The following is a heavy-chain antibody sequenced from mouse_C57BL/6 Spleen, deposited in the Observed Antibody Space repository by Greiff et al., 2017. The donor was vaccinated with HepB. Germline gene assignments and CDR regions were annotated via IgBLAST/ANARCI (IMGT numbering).Heavy chain of an antibody. CDR1: GYSITSGYY. CDR2: ISYDGSN. J-gene: IGHJ4*01. Sequence: EVQLQESGPGLVKPSQSLSLTCSVTGYSITSGYYWNWIRQFPGNKLEWMGYISYDGSNNYNPSLKNRISITRDTSKNQFFLKLNSVTTEDTATYYCARVDDYDVDYYAMDYWGQGTSVTVSS. CDR3: ARVDDYDVDYYAMDY. D-gene: IGHD2-4*01. V-gene: IGHV3-6*01.